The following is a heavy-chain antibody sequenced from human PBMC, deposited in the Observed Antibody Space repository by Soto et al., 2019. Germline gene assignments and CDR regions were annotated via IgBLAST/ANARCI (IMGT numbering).Heavy chain of an antibody. CDR3: ARTYYDFWSDYSSYYMDV. J-gene: IGHJ6*03. CDR1: GGSISSYY. CDR2: IYYSGST. D-gene: IGHD3-3*01. V-gene: IGHV4-59*01. Sequence: SETLSLTCTVSGGSISSYYWSWIRQPPGKGLEWIGYIYYSGSTNYNPSLKSRVTISVDTSKNQFSLKLSSVTAADTAVYYCARTYYDFWSDYSSYYMDVWGKGTTVTVSS.